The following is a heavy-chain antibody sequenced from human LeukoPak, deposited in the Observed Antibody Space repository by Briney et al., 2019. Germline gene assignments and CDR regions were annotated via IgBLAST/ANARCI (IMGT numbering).Heavy chain of an antibody. D-gene: IGHD6-6*01. Sequence: PGGSLRLSCAASGFTFSSYGMHWVRQAPGKGLEWVAVIWYDGSNKYYADSVKGRFTISRDNSKNTLYLQMNSLRADDTAVYYCARDSAVDSNSSTHAGLDYWGQGTLVSVSS. CDR2: IWYDGSNK. CDR1: GFTFSSYG. J-gene: IGHJ4*02. CDR3: ARDSAVDSNSSTHAGLDY. V-gene: IGHV3-33*01.